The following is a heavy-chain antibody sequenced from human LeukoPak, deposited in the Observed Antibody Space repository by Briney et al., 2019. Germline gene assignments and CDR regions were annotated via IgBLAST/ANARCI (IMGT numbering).Heavy chain of an antibody. CDR2: INPSGGST. CDR3: ARDPGDFWSGYYPRYYYYYYMDV. CDR1: GYTFTSYY. D-gene: IGHD3-3*01. J-gene: IGHJ6*03. V-gene: IGHV1-46*01. Sequence: ASVKVSCKASGYTFTSYYMHWVRQAPGQGLEWMGIINPSGGSTSYAQKFQGRVTMTRDMSTSTVYMELSSLRSEDTAVYYCARDPGDFWSGYYPRYYYYYYMDVWGKGTTVTVSS.